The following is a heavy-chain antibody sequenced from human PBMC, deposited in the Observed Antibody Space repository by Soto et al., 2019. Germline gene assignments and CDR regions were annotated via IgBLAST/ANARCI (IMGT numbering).Heavy chain of an antibody. Sequence: GGSLRLSCAASGFTFSSYGMHWVRQAPGKGLEWVAVISYDGSNKYYADSVKGRFTISRDNSKNTLYLQMNSLRAEDTAVYYCAKGRTYIAAGIDYWGQGTLVTVSS. V-gene: IGHV3-30*18. CDR3: AKGRTYIAAGIDY. CDR1: GFTFSSYG. J-gene: IGHJ4*02. D-gene: IGHD6-6*01. CDR2: ISYDGSNK.